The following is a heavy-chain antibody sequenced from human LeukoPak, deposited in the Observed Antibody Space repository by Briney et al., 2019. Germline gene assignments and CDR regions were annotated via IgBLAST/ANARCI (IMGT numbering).Heavy chain of an antibody. D-gene: IGHD2-2*01. CDR2: IDPSDSYT. CDR1: GYSFTSYW. J-gene: IGHJ3*02. V-gene: IGHV5-10-1*01. CDR3: ARGGAVERYCSSTSCYWVDAFDI. Sequence: GESLKISCKGSGYSFTSYWISWVRQMPGKGLEWMGRIDPSDSYTNYSPSFQGHVTISADKSISTAYLQGSSLKASDTAMYYCARGGAVERYCSSTSCYWVDAFDIWGQGTMVTVSS.